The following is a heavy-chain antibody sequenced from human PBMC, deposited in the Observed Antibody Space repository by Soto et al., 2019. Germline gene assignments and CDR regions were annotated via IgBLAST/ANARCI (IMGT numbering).Heavy chain of an antibody. J-gene: IGHJ5*02. CDR2: IYYSGST. CDR1: GGSVSSGSYY. D-gene: IGHD3-3*01. Sequence: SETLSLTCTVSGGSVSSGSYYWSWVRQPPGKGLEWIGYIYYSGSTNYNPSLKSRVTISVDTSKNQFSLKLSSVTAADTAVYYCARVEYYDFWSGFGSEVPTTVWFDPWGQGTLVTVSS. V-gene: IGHV4-61*01. CDR3: ARVEYYDFWSGFGSEVPTTVWFDP.